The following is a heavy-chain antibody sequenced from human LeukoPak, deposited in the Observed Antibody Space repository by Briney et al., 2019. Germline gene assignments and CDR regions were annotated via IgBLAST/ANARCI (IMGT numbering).Heavy chain of an antibody. CDR3: ARTTGKYFDS. J-gene: IGHJ4*01. CDR2: IRSDGTGT. V-gene: IGHV3-74*01. D-gene: IGHD7-27*01. CDR1: GFTFTGYW. Sequence: GGSLRLSCAASGFTFTGYWMHWVRQAPGKGLVWISCIRSDGTGTTYADSVRGRFTLSRDNAKSTLFLQMDSLRAEDTAVYYCARTTGKYFDSWGRGTLVTVSS.